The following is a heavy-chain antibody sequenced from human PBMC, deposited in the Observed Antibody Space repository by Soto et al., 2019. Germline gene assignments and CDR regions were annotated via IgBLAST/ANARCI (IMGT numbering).Heavy chain of an antibody. CDR1: GFTFSSYA. J-gene: IGHJ4*02. V-gene: IGHV3-30*04. CDR2: ISYDGSNK. CDR3: ARDNSGDSSGYYPFYFDY. D-gene: IGHD3-22*01. Sequence: GGSLRLSSAASGFTFSSYAMHWVRQAPGKGLEWVAVISYDGSNKYYADSVKGRFTISRDNSKNTLYLQMNSLRAEDTAVYYCARDNSGDSSGYYPFYFDYWGQGTLVTVSS.